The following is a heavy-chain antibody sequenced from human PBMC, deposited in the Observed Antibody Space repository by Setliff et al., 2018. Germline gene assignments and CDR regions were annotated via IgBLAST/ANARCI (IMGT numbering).Heavy chain of an antibody. CDR1: GATFSSYG. V-gene: IGHV1-18*01. D-gene: IGHD6-19*01. J-gene: IGHJ4*02. CDR2: ISAYNGDT. Sequence: PSVKVSCKASGATFSSYGISWVRQAPGQGLEWMGWISAYNGDTNYAQNLQGRVTMTTDTSTSTAYIELRSLRSDDTAVYYCVRSSAPQVVLAADFDFWGQGTPVTVSS. CDR3: VRSSAPQVVLAADFDF.